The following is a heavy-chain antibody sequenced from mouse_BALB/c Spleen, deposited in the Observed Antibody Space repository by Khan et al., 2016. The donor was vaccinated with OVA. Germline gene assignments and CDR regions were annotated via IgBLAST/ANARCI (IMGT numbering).Heavy chain of an antibody. D-gene: IGHD1-1*01. V-gene: IGHV1-20*02. CDR3: ARKNGSDFDY. CDR1: GYSFTGYF. J-gene: IGHJ2*01. Sequence: EVQLQQSGPELVKPGASVKISCKASGYSFTGYFMNWVMQSHGKSLEWIGRINPHIGETLYNQKFKGKATLTVDESSRTVHMELRSLASEDSTGYYSARKNGSDFDYWGQGTTLTVSS. CDR2: INPHIGET.